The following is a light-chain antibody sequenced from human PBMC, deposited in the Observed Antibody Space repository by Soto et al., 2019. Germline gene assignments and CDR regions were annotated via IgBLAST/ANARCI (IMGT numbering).Light chain of an antibody. V-gene: IGLV1-40*01. J-gene: IGLJ2*01. CDR1: SSNIGAGYD. Sequence: QSVLTQPPSVSGAPGQRVTISCTGSSSNIGAGYDVHWYQQIPGTAPKLLIYGNSNRPSGVPDRFSGSKSGPSASLAITGLQAEDEADYYCQSYDSSLSGLVFGGGTKLTVL. CDR3: QSYDSSLSGLV. CDR2: GNS.